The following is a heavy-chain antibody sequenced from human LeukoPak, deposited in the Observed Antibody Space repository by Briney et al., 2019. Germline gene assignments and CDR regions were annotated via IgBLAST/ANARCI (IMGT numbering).Heavy chain of an antibody. D-gene: IGHD2-15*01. Sequence: PGGSLRLSCAASGFTFSTYAMSWVRQAPGKGLEWVSSISGSGVSTYYADSVKGRFTISRDNSKNSLYLQMNSLRAEDTALYYCARDRSDSPFDYWGQGTLVTVSS. CDR1: GFTFSTYA. J-gene: IGHJ4*02. V-gene: IGHV3-23*01. CDR3: ARDRSDSPFDY. CDR2: ISGSGVST.